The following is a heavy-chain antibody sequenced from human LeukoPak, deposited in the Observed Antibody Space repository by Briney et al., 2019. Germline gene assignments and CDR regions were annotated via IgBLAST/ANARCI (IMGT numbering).Heavy chain of an antibody. V-gene: IGHV3-7*03. CDR1: GVTFRRDR. CDR2: IKKEEEEK. J-gene: IGHJ4*02. CDR3: ARDLPPPYYYGSGNDY. D-gene: IGHD3-10*01. Sequence: GGRLRLSCAVSGVTFRRDRMRSGCEAPGKGGGRGAKIKKEEEEKNYGDPVKGGFTTSTDNPKNSLYLQMNSLTAEDTPLYYCARDLPPPYYYGSGNDYWGQGTLVTVSS.